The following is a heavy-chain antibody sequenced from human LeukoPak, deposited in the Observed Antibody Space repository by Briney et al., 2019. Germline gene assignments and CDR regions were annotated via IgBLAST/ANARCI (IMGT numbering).Heavy chain of an antibody. CDR1: GGSISSYY. V-gene: IGHV4-59*08. CDR2: IYYSGST. J-gene: IGHJ4*02. CDR3: ARSPSAFYYYDSSGYSYFDY. Sequence: PSETLSLTCTVSGGSISSYYWSWIRQPPGKGLEWIGYIYYSGSTYYNPSLKSRVTISVDTSKNQFSLKLSSVTAADTAVYYCARSPSAFYYYDSSGYSYFDYWGQGTLVTVSS. D-gene: IGHD3-22*01.